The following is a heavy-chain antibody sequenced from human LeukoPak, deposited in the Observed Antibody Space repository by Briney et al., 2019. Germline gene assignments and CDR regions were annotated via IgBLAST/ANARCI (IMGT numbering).Heavy chain of an antibody. Sequence: GRSLRLSCAASGFTFDDYAMHWVRQAPGKGLEWVSGISRNSGSIGYADSVKGRFTISRDNAKNSLYLQMNSLRAEDTALYYCAKGQSYYDSSGYTPGVDYWGQGTLVTVSS. CDR1: GFTFDDYA. D-gene: IGHD3-22*01. CDR3: AKGQSYYDSSGYTPGVDY. V-gene: IGHV3-9*01. CDR2: ISRNSGSI. J-gene: IGHJ4*02.